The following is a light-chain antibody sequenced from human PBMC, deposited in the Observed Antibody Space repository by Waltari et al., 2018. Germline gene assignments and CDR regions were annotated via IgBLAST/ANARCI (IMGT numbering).Light chain of an antibody. V-gene: IGKV3-11*01. J-gene: IGKJ3*01. CDR3: QQKFT. CDR1: QSVTSY. CDR2: DAS. Sequence: EIVLTQSPATLSLSPWERATLSCRASQSVTSYLGWYQQKPGQPPRLLIYDASNRATGIPARFSGSGSGTDFTLTISSLEPEDFAVYYCQQKFTFGPGTKVDIK.